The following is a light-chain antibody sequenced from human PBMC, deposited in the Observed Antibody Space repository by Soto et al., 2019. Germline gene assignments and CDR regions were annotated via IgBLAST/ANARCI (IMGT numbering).Light chain of an antibody. V-gene: IGKV3-15*01. Sequence: EIVMMQSPANLYVSPGEIATLSCRASQSVSSDLAWYEQKPGQAPRLLIYGASTRATGIPARFSGSGSGTEFTLTISSRQSEDFAVYYCQQYNNWPLTFGGGTKVDIK. J-gene: IGKJ4*01. CDR1: QSVSSD. CDR3: QQYNNWPLT. CDR2: GAS.